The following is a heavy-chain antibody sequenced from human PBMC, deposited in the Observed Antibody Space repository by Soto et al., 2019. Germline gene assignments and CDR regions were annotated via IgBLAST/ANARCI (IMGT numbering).Heavy chain of an antibody. CDR2: INLNSGGT. J-gene: IGHJ4*02. V-gene: IGHV1-2*02. CDR3: AATGRKKY. CDR1: GYTFTDYY. Sequence: GASVKVSCKASGYTFTDYYIHWVRQAPGQGLEWMGWINLNSGGTNYAQKFQGRVTMTRDTSISTAYMDLTSLASDDTAVYYCAATGRKKYWGQGTLVTVSS.